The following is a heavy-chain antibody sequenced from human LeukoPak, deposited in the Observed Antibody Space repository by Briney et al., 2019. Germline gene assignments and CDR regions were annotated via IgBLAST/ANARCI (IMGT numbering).Heavy chain of an antibody. CDR3: ARDVFAEGYFDY. J-gene: IGHJ4*02. CDR2: ISYDGSNK. D-gene: IGHD3-3*01. CDR1: KFRFSRYW. Sequence: GGSLRLSCAASKFRFSRYWMSWVRQAPGKGLEWVAIISYDGSNKYYADSVKGRFTISRDNSKKTLYLQMNSLRAEDTAVYYCARDVFAEGYFDYWGQGTLVTVSS. V-gene: IGHV3-30-3*01.